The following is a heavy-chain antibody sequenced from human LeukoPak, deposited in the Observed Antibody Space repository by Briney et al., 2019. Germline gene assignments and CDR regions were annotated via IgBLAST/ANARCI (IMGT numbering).Heavy chain of an antibody. J-gene: IGHJ5*02. Sequence: SETLSLTCTVSGGSISSSSYYWGWIRQPPGKGLEWIGYIYHSGSTYYNPSLKSRVTISVDRSKNQFSLKLSSVTAADTAVYYCARCVWEYSSGWYRWFDPWGQGTLVTVSS. CDR1: GGSISSSSYY. CDR2: IYHSGST. V-gene: IGHV4-39*07. CDR3: ARCVWEYSSGWYRWFDP. D-gene: IGHD6-19*01.